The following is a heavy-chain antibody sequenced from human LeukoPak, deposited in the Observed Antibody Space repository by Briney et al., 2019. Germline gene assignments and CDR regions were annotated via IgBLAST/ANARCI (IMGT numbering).Heavy chain of an antibody. J-gene: IGHJ4*02. V-gene: IGHV3-30*18. Sequence: PGRSLRLSCAASGFTFSSYGMHWVRQAPGKGLEWVAVISYDGSNKYYADSVKGRFTISRDNSKNTLYLQMNSLRAEDTAVYYCAKLVVVIGTIDYFDYWGQGTLVTVSS. CDR2: ISYDGSNK. D-gene: IGHD2-15*01. CDR3: AKLVVVIGTIDYFDY. CDR1: GFTFSSYG.